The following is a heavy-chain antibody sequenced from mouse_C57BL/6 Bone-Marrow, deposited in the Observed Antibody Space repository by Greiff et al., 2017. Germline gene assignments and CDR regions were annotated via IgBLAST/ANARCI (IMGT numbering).Heavy chain of an antibody. D-gene: IGHD1-1*01. CDR1: GYTFTDYY. CDR3: ARRDYGSSYPFAY. CDR2: INPYNGGT. V-gene: IGHV1-19*01. Sequence: EVKLVESGPVLVKPGASVKMSCKASGYTFTDYYMNWVKQSHGKSLEWIGVINPYNGGTSYNQKFKGKATLTVDKSSSTAYMELNSLTSEDSAVYYCARRDYGSSYPFAYWGQGTLVTVSA. J-gene: IGHJ3*01.